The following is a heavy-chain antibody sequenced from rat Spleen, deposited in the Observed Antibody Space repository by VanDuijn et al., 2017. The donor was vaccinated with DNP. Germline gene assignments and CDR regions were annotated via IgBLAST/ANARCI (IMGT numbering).Heavy chain of an antibody. D-gene: IGHD1-3*01. J-gene: IGHJ1*01. V-gene: IGHV1-43*01. Sequence: QVQLRQSGAEPAKPGSSVKISCKASGYTFTTYYITWIKQTTGQGLEYIGYINTGSGGTNYNEKFRGKATLTVDTSSNTAFMQLSSLTPDDSAVYYCARHGRVTTVATYWYFDFWGPGTMVTVSS. CDR3: ARHGRVTTVATYWYFDF. CDR2: INTGSGGT. CDR1: GYTFTTYY.